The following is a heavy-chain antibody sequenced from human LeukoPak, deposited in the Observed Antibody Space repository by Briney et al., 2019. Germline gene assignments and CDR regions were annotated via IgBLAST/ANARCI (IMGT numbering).Heavy chain of an antibody. V-gene: IGHV1-69*13. D-gene: IGHD3-16*01. CDR3: ASGGGDYVWGSPNYYYMDV. CDR1: GGTFSSYA. Sequence: ASVKVSCKASGGTFSSYAISWVRQAPGQGLEWMGGIIPIFGTANYAQKFQGRVTITADQSTSTAYMELSSLRSEDTAVYYCASGGGDYVWGSPNYYYMDVWGKGTTVTISS. J-gene: IGHJ6*03. CDR2: IIPIFGTA.